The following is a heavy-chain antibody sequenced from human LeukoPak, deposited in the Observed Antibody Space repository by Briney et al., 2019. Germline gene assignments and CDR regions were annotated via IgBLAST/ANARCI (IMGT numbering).Heavy chain of an antibody. V-gene: IGHV3-72*01. J-gene: IGHJ4*02. CDR3: ARRYCIGNNCRYSDY. Sequence: PGGSLRLAGAASGFTLSDHYMDWVRQAPGKGLGWVGRTTNKGHSYTTGYAASVKGRFTISRDDSKNSLYLQMDSLKTEDTAVYYCARRYCIGNNCRYSDYWGQGTLVTVSS. D-gene: IGHD2-15*01. CDR2: TTNKGHSYTT. CDR1: GFTLSDHY.